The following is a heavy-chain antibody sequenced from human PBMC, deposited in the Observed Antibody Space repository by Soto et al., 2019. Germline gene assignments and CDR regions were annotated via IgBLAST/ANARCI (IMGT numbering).Heavy chain of an antibody. CDR3: ARGRYYDFSSGYYLEGMGV. CDR2: IIPIFGTA. D-gene: IGHD3-3*01. V-gene: IGHV1-69*13. J-gene: IGHJ6*01. Sequence: SVKVSCKASGGTFSSYAISWVRQAPGQGLEWMGGIIPIFGTANYAQKFQGRVTITADESTSTAYMELSSLRSEDTAVYYCARGRYYDFSSGYYLEGMGVWGQGTTVTVS. CDR1: GGTFSSYA.